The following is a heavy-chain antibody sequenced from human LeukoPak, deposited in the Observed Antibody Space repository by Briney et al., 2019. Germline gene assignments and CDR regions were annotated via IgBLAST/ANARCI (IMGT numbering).Heavy chain of an antibody. CDR3: ARRFGV. CDR2: IYYSGRT. Sequence: SETLSLTCTVSGGSISSYYWSWIRQPPGKGLEWIGYIYYSGRTNYNPSLKSRFTISVDTSKNQFSLRLSSVTAADTAVYYCARRFGVWGQGTLVTVSS. D-gene: IGHD3-16*01. V-gene: IGHV4-59*08. J-gene: IGHJ4*02. CDR1: GGSISSYY.